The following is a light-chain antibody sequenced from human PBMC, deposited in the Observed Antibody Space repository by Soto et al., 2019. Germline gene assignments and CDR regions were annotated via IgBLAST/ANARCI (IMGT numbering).Light chain of an antibody. V-gene: IGKV1-39*01. CDR3: QQGYDTPLT. CDR1: QSISSY. Sequence: DIQMTQSPSSLSASVGDRITITCRASQSISSYLNWYQQKPGKAPKLLIYAASSLQSGVPSRFSGSGSGTDFTLTISSLQPEDFATYSCQQGYDTPLTFGGGTKVEIK. J-gene: IGKJ4*01. CDR2: AAS.